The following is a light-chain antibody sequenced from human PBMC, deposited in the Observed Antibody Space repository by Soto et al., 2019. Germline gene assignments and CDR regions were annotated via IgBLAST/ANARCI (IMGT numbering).Light chain of an antibody. V-gene: IGKV1-33*01. J-gene: IGKJ2*01. CDR3: QQYDSRPNT. CDR1: QDITLY. CDR2: DVS. Sequence: DIHVTQSRSSLSASVGDRVTITCQASQDITLYLNWYQHKAGKAPNLLIHDVSTLETGVPARFSGRGSGTIFTLTIINLQPEDVATYYCQQYDSRPNTFGQGTKVDIK.